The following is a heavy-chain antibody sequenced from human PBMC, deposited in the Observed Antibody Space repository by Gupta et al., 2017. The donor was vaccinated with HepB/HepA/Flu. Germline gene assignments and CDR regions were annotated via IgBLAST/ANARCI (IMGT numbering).Heavy chain of an antibody. D-gene: IGHD2-8*02. CDR2: INHSGST. V-gene: IGHV4-34*01. CDR1: GGSFSGYY. Sequence: QVQLQQWGAGLLKPSETLSLTCAVYGGSFSGYYWSWIRQPPGKGMEWIGEINHSGSTNDNPSLKSRVTISVDTAKNQFALKLSSVXAADTAVYXGARGHRLVHFDYGGQGTLVTVSS. CDR3: ARGHRLVHFDY. J-gene: IGHJ4*02.